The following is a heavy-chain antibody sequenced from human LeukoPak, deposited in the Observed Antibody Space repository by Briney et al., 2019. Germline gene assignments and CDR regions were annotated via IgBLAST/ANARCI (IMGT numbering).Heavy chain of an antibody. V-gene: IGHV4-4*07. J-gene: IGHJ6*02. CDR1: GGSISSYY. D-gene: IGHD2-8*01. CDR2: IYTSGST. CDR3: AREGEVYCTNGVCAYYYYGMDV. Sequence: PSETLSLTCTVSGGSISSYYWSWIRQPAGKGLEWIGRIYTSGSTNYNPSLKSRVTMSVDTSKNQFSLKLSSVTAADTAVYYCAREGEVYCTNGVCAYYYYGMDVWGQGTTVTVSS.